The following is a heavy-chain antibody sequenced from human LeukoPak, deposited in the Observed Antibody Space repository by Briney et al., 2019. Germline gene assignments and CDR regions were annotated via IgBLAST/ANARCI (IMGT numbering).Heavy chain of an antibody. CDR3: ASGTIPFTFGEIWSLDY. Sequence: PGRSLRLSCAASGITFRSYGMHWVRRAPGKGLEWVALIWYDGSKQYYGDSVKGRFTISRDNSKNMLYLEMHSLRAEDTAIYYCASGTIPFTFGEIWSLDYWGQGTLVTVSS. V-gene: IGHV3-33*01. D-gene: IGHD3-16*01. CDR1: GITFRSYG. J-gene: IGHJ4*02. CDR2: IWYDGSKQ.